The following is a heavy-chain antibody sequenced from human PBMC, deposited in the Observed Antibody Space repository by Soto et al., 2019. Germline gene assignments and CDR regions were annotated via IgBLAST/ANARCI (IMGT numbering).Heavy chain of an antibody. CDR1: GGTFSTYT. J-gene: IGHJ5*02. V-gene: IGHV1-69*04. Sequence: SVKVSCKASGGTFSTYTITWVRQAPGQGLEWMGRIIPIIGIINYTQKFQGRVTISADKFTGTAYMELTGLRSDDTAVYYCAGDPDSHYNDSHASSYPWGQGTLVTVSS. D-gene: IGHD4-4*01. CDR2: IIPIIGII. CDR3: AGDPDSHYNDSHASSYP.